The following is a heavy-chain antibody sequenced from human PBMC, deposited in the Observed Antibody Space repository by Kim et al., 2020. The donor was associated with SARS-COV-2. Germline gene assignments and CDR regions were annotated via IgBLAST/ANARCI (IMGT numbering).Heavy chain of an antibody. V-gene: IGHV3-30-3*01. Sequence: GGSLRLSCAASGFTFSSYAMHWVRQAPGKGLEWVAVISYDGSNKYYADSVKGRFTISRDNSKNTLYLQMNSLRAEDTAVYYCARVGMYYFDYWGQGTLVTVSS. CDR2: ISYDGSNK. J-gene: IGHJ4*02. CDR1: GFTFSSYA. CDR3: ARVGMYYFDY.